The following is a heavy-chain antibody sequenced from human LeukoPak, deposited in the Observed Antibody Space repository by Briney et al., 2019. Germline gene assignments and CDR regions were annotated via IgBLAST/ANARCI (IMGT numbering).Heavy chain of an antibody. CDR1: GFSFSSYA. D-gene: IGHD2-2*01. CDR2: ASGSGDTT. CDR3: VKESELLCGGWFDP. V-gene: IGHV3-23*01. J-gene: IGHJ5*02. Sequence: GGSLRLSCAASGFSFSSYAMTWVRQAPGKGLEWVSVASGSGDTTYYADSVKGRFTISRDNSKNTLYLQMNSLRAEDTAVYYCVKESELLCGGWFDPWGQGTLVTVSS.